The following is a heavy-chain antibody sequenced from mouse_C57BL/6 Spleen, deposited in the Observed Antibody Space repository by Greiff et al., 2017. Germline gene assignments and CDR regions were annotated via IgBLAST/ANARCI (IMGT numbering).Heavy chain of an antibody. CDR3: AIRGGYFDY. CDR2: IHPSDSVT. CDR1: GYTFTSYW. J-gene: IGHJ2*01. V-gene: IGHV1-74*01. D-gene: IGHD3-1*01. Sequence: VQLQQPGAALVKPGASVKVSCKASGYTFTSYWMHWVKQSPGQGLEWIGRIHPSDSVTNYNQKFKGKATLTVDKSSSTAYMQLSSLTSEGSAVYYCAIRGGYFDYWGQGTTLTVSS.